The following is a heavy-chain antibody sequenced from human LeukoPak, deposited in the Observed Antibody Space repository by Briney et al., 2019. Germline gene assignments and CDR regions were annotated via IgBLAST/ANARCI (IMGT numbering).Heavy chain of an antibody. D-gene: IGHD6-13*01. Sequence: SVKVSCKGFGGTFSSYAISWVRQAPGQGLEWMGRIIPIFGTANYAQKFQGRVTITTDESTSTAYMELSSLRSEDTAVYYCARDLLIIAAASPLEYWGQGTLVTVSS. CDR3: ARDLLIIAAASPLEY. CDR2: IIPIFGTA. V-gene: IGHV1-69*05. CDR1: GGTFSSYA. J-gene: IGHJ4*02.